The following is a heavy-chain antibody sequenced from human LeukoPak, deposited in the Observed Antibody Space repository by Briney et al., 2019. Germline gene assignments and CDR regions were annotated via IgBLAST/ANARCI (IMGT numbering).Heavy chain of an antibody. D-gene: IGHD3-22*01. J-gene: IGHJ3*02. CDR2: IYHSGST. CDR3: ARGSYDSSGYPLPSDAFDI. Sequence: PSGTLSLTCAVSGGSISSSNWWSWVRQPPGKGLEWIGEIYHSGSTYYNPSLKSRVTISVDTSKNQFSLKLSSVTAADTAVYYCARGSYDSSGYPLPSDAFDIWGQGTMVTVSS. CDR1: GGSISSSNW. V-gene: IGHV4-4*02.